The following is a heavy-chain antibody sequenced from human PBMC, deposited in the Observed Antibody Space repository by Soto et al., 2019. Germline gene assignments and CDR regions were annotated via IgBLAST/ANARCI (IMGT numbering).Heavy chain of an antibody. D-gene: IGHD5-12*01. J-gene: IGHJ6*02. CDR2: VWYDGGNK. V-gene: IGHV3-33*01. CDR1: GFTFSSYG. CDR3: VRAAGYSGNDYVYYYGMDV. Sequence: QVQRVDSGGGVVQPGRSLRLSCAASGFTFSSYGMHWVRQAPGKGLEWVALVWYDGGNKYYADSVKGRFTISRDNSKNTLYLQMNSLRDEDTAVYYCVRAAGYSGNDYVYYYGMDVWGQGTTVTVSS.